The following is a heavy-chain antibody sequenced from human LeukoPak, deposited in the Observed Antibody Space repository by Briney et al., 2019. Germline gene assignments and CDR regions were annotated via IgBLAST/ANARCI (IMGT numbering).Heavy chain of an antibody. J-gene: IGHJ4*02. CDR3: ARGPRAYGDLDY. Sequence: ASVKASCKASGYTFTSYDINWVRQATGQGLEWMGWMNPNSGNTGYAQKFQGRVTVTRNTSISTAYMELSSLRSEDTAVYYCARGPRAYGDLDYWGQGTLVTVSS. V-gene: IGHV1-8*01. D-gene: IGHD4-17*01. CDR1: GYTFTSYD. CDR2: MNPNSGNT.